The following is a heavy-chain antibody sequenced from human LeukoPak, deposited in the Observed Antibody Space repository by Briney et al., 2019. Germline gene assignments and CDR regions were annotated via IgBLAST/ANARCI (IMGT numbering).Heavy chain of an antibody. CDR3: ARARGYRGAAYFDY. CDR2: IYYSGST. D-gene: IGHD5-12*01. CDR1: GGSISSYY. J-gene: IGHJ4*02. Sequence: SETLSLTCTVSGGSISSYYWSWIRQPPGKGLEWIGYIYYSGSTNYNPSLKSRVTISVDTSKNQFSLKLGSVTAADTAVYYCARARGYRGAAYFDYWGQGTLVTVSS. V-gene: IGHV4-59*01.